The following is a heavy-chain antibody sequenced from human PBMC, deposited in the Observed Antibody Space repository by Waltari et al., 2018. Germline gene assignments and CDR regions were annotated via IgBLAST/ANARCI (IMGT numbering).Heavy chain of an antibody. CDR3: ARQGIDDFWSGYYAHFDY. CDR1: GYTFTGYY. D-gene: IGHD3-3*01. CDR2: SNPNSCGT. Sequence: QVQLVQSGAEVKKPGASVKVSCKASGYTFTGYYMHWVRQDPGQGFEWMGRSNPNSCGTNYSQKFQGRVTMTRDTSISTAYMELGRLRSDDTAVYYCARQGIDDFWSGYYAHFDYWGQGTLVTVSS. V-gene: IGHV1-2*06. J-gene: IGHJ4*02.